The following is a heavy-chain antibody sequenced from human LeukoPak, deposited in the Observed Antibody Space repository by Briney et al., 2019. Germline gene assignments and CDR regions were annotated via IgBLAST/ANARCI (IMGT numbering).Heavy chain of an antibody. V-gene: IGHV3-21*01. Sequence: GGSLRLSCAASGFTFSSYSMNWVRQAPGKGLEWVSSISSSSSYIYYADSVKGRFTISRDDAKNSLYLQMNSLRAEDTAVYYCASVGYCSSTSCYRYFDYWGQGTLVTVSS. D-gene: IGHD2-2*01. CDR1: GFTFSSYS. J-gene: IGHJ4*02. CDR3: ASVGYCSSTSCYRYFDY. CDR2: ISSSSSYI.